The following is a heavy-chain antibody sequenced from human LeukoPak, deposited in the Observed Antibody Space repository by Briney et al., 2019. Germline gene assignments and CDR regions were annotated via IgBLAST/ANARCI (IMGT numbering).Heavy chain of an antibody. CDR3: ARDVGPGDY. CDR2: IKQDGSEK. V-gene: IGHV3-7*01. J-gene: IGHJ4*02. D-gene: IGHD2-15*01. CDR1: RFPFSSYW. Sequence: GALRLSCAASRFPFSSYWMSWVRQAPGKGLEWVANIKQDGSEKSYVDSVKGRFTISRDNAKNSLYLQMNSLRAEDTAVYYCARDVGPGDYWGQGTLVTVSS.